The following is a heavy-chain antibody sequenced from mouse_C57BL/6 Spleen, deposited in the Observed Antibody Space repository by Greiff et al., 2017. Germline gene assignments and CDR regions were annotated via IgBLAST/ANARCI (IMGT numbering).Heavy chain of an antibody. J-gene: IGHJ3*01. CDR2: IYPGSGST. CDR1: GYTFTSYW. Sequence: QVHVKQPGAELVKPGASVKMSCKASGYTFTSYWITWVKQRPGQGLEWIGDIYPGSGSTNYNEKFKSKATLTVDTSSSTAYRQLSSLTSEDSAVYYCARDDGYPAWFAYWGQGTLVTVSA. CDR3: ARDDGYPAWFAY. D-gene: IGHD2-3*01. V-gene: IGHV1-55*01.